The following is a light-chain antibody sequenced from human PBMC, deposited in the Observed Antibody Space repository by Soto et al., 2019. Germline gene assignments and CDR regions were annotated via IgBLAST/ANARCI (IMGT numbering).Light chain of an antibody. CDR1: QGVGST. CDR3: QHYHSWPLT. Sequence: EIVMPQSPATLSVSPGERATLSCRASQGVGSTLAWYQQKPGQTPRLLIYAASTRATGVPARFSGSGSGTEFTLTINSLQSEDFAVYYCQHYHSWPLTFGGGTKVEIK. V-gene: IGKV3-15*01. CDR2: AAS. J-gene: IGKJ4*01.